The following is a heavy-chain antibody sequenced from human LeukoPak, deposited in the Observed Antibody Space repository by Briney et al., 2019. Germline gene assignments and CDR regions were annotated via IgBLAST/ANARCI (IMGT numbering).Heavy chain of an antibody. CDR3: ARAYIVVVPAAISWFDP. CDR2: INPNSGGT. CDR1: GYTFTGYY. V-gene: IGHV1-2*02. D-gene: IGHD2-2*02. Sequence: ASVKVSCKASGYTFTGYYMHWVRQAPGQGLEWMGWINPNSGGTNYAQRFQGRVTTTRDTSISTAYMELSRLRSDDTAVYYCARAYIVVVPAAISWFDPWGQGTLVTVSS. J-gene: IGHJ5*02.